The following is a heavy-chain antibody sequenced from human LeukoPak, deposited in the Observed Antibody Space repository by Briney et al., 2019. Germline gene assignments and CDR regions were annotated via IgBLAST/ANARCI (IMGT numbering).Heavy chain of an antibody. CDR1: GFNFNNNG. J-gene: IGHJ6*02. Sequence: GGSLRLSCAASGFNFNNNGIHWVRQAPGKGLEWVAVISHDGSTKYYADSVKGRFTISRDNSKNTLYLQVNSLRAEDTAVYYCAKDRGYFCYGMDVWGQGTAVTVSS. V-gene: IGHV3-30*18. CDR3: AKDRGYFCYGMDV. CDR2: ISHDGSTK.